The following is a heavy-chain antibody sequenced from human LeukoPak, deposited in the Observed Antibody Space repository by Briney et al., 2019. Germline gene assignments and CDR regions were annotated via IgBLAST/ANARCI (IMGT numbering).Heavy chain of an antibody. V-gene: IGHV4-39*01. Sequence: SETLSLTCTVSGGSISSSNSYWGWIRQPPGKGLEWIGSIYCRGSTYFNPSLKSRVTISVDTSKSKFSLKLSSVTATDTAVYYCARRTTYFDYWGQGTLVTVSS. CDR1: GGSISSSNSY. D-gene: IGHD1-1*01. CDR2: IYCRGST. J-gene: IGHJ4*02. CDR3: ARRTTYFDY.